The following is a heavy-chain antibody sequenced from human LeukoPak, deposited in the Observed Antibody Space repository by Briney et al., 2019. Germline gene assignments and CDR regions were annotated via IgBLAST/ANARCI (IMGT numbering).Heavy chain of an antibody. CDR3: ARDPKDDSSGYYYFDY. CDR1: GYTFTSYG. CDR2: INPNSGGT. D-gene: IGHD3-22*01. V-gene: IGHV1-2*02. Sequence: GASVKVSCKASGYTFTSYGILWVRQAPGQGLEWMGWINPNSGGTNYAQKFQGRVTMTRDTSISTAYMELSRLRSDDTAVYYCARDPKDDSSGYYYFDYWGQGTLVTVSS. J-gene: IGHJ4*02.